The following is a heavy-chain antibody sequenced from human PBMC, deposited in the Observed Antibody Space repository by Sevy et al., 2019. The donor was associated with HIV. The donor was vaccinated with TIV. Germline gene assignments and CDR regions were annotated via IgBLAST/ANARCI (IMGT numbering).Heavy chain of an antibody. CDR3: ARGQNGKYDY. D-gene: IGHD1-1*01. J-gene: IGHJ4*02. CDR2: ISSSSTYI. V-gene: IGHV3-21*01. Sequence: GGSLRLSCAASGFTFSSYSMTWVRQAPGKGLEWVSSISSSSTYIFYADSVKGRFTISRDNAKNSLYLEMNALCSEDSVLYYCARGQNGKYDYWGQGTLVTVSS. CDR1: GFTFSSYS.